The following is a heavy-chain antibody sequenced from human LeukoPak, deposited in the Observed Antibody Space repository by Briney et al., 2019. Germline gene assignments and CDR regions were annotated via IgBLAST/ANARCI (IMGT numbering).Heavy chain of an antibody. J-gene: IGHJ1*01. V-gene: IGHV3-73*01. CDR1: GFSFGDST. CDR3: VGGPNGWTEYFEH. Sequence: GGSLRLSCAASGFSFGDSTMHWVRQASGKGLEWGARIRSKVDSYMTAYAETVESRFTISRDDSDSRVYLQMNSLKTEQTAVYYCVGGPNGWTEYFEHWGQGALVTVSS. CDR2: IRSKVDSYMT. D-gene: IGHD6-19*01.